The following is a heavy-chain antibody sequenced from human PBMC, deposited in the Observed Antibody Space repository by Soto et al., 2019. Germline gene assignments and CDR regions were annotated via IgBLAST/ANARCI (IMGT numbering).Heavy chain of an antibody. D-gene: IGHD3-10*01. CDR2: IYYSGST. CDR1: GGSISSSSYY. V-gene: IGHV4-39*01. Sequence: QLQLQESGPGLVKPSETLSLTCTVSGGSISSSSYYWGWIRQPPGKGLEWIGSIYYSGSTYYNPSLKSRVTISVDTSKNQFSLKLSSVTAADTAVYYCARHEVGVVRGVMGAPYYFDYWGQGTLVTVSS. CDR3: ARHEVGVVRGVMGAPYYFDY. J-gene: IGHJ4*02.